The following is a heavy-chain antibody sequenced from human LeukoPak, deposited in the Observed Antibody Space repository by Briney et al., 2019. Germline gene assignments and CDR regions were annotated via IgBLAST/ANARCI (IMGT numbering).Heavy chain of an antibody. D-gene: IGHD3-9*01. V-gene: IGHV3-53*01. J-gene: IGHJ4*02. CDR2: IYSGGST. CDR1: GFTVSSNY. CDR3: AREAILTGFDY. Sequence: GGSLRLSCAASGFTVSSNYMSWVRQAPGKGLEWVSVIYSGGSTYYADSVKGRFTISRDNSKNTLYLQVNSLRAEDTAVYYCAREAILTGFDYWGQGTLVTVSS.